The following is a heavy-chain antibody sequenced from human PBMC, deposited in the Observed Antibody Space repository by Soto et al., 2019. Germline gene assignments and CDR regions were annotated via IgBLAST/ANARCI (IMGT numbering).Heavy chain of an antibody. CDR2: IYYSGST. D-gene: IGHD2-15*01. V-gene: IGHV4-30-4*01. CDR1: GGSISSGDYY. J-gene: IGHJ6*02. Sequence: SETLSLTCTVSGGSISSGDYYWSWIRQPPGKGLEWIGYIYYSGSTYYNPSLKSRVTISVDTSKNQFSLKLSSVTAADTAVYYCARAVFCSGGSCYLAHYYYYYGMDVWGQGTTVTVSS. CDR3: ARAVFCSGGSCYLAHYYYYYGMDV.